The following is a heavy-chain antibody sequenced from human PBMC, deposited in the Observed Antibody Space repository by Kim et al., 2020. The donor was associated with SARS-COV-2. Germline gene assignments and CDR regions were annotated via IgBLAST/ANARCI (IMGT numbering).Heavy chain of an antibody. D-gene: IGHD3-22*01. J-gene: IGHJ4*02. CDR1: GGSISSSSYY. Sequence: SETLSLTCTVSGGSISSSSYYWGWIRQPPGKGLEWIGSIYYSGSTYYNPSLKSRVTISVDTSKNQFSLKLSSVTAADTAVYYCARRERFSGYYRYWGQGTLVTVSS. V-gene: IGHV4-39*01. CDR3: ARRERFSGYYRY. CDR2: IYYSGST.